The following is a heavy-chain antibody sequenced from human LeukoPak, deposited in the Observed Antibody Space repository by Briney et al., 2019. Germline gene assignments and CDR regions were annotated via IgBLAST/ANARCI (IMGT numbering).Heavy chain of an antibody. J-gene: IGHJ4*02. CDR1: GGTFSSYA. Sequence: GASVKVSCKASGGTFSSYAISWVRQAPGQGREWMGGIIPIFGTANYAQKFQGRVTITTDESTSTAYMELSSLRSEDTAVYYCARDGGIAAAGLYWGQGTLVTVSS. V-gene: IGHV1-69*05. CDR3: ARDGGIAAAGLY. D-gene: IGHD6-13*01. CDR2: IIPIFGTA.